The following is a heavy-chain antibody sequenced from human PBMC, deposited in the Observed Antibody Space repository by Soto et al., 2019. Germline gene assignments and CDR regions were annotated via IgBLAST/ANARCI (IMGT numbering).Heavy chain of an antibody. CDR3: AKGAGAGTPTSNYYYPMDV. J-gene: IGHJ6*02. CDR2: IIPIFGKV. CDR1: GGTFRTYA. D-gene: IGHD1-1*01. Sequence: QVQLLQSGAEVKKPGSSVRVSCEASGGTFRTYAISWVRRAPGQGLEWMGGIIPIFGKVNYAQKFQGRDTITADESTTDVYRSLRSLTSKSTAVYYCAKGAGAGTPTSNYYYPMDVWGQGTPVTVS. V-gene: IGHV1-69*12.